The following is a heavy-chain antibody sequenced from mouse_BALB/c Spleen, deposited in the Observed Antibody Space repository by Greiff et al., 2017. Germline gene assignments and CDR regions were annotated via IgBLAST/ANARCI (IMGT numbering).Heavy chain of an antibody. CDR3: ARHNGGNGVAY. D-gene: IGHD1-1*02. J-gene: IGHJ3*01. CDR2: ISSGGSYT. V-gene: IGHV5-9-3*01. Sequence: EVKLQESGGGLVKPGGSLKLSCAASGFTFSSYAMSWVRQTPEKRLEWVATISSGGSYTYYPDSVKGRFTISRDNAKNTLYLQMSSLRSEDTAMYYCARHNGGNGVAYWGQGTLVTVSA. CDR1: GFTFSSYA.